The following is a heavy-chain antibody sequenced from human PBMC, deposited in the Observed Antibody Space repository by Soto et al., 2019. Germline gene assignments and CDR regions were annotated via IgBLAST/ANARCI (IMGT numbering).Heavy chain of an antibody. CDR3: ASDGYCDTNAPPWGMDV. D-gene: IGHD3-9*01. J-gene: IGHJ6*02. CDR2: IIPIVGTA. Sequence: AASVKVSCKASGGTFSSYAISWVRQAPGQGLEWMGGIIPIVGTANYAQKFQGRVTITADESTSTAYMELSSPRYEDTAVSLRASDGYCDTNAPPWGMDVWGRVTTVAVSS. CDR1: GGTFSSYA. V-gene: IGHV1-69*13.